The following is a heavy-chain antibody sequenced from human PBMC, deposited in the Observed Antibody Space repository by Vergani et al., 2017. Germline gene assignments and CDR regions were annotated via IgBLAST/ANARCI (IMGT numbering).Heavy chain of an antibody. V-gene: IGHV3-23*01. Sequence: EVQLLESGGGLVQPGGSLRLSCAASGFTFSSYAMSWVRQAPGKGLEWVSAISGSGGSTYYADSVKGRFTISRDTSKNTLYLQMNSLRAEDTAVYYCAKDGPVTYGDYVLGFDYWGQGTLVTVSS. CDR2: ISGSGGST. D-gene: IGHD4-17*01. CDR3: AKDGPVTYGDYVLGFDY. CDR1: GFTFSSYA. J-gene: IGHJ4*02.